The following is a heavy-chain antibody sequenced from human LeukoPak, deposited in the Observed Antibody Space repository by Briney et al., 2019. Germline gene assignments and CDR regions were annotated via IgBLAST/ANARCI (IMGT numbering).Heavy chain of an antibody. CDR2: INHSGST. CDR3: ASRTPYYYDSSGIDY. D-gene: IGHD3-22*01. J-gene: IGHJ4*02. Sequence: SETLSLTCAVSGGSISSSNWWSWVRPPPGKGLEWIGEINHSGSTNYNPSLKSRVTISVDTSKNQFSLKLSSVTAADTAVYYCASRTPYYYDSSGIDYWGQGTLVTVSS. CDR1: GGSISSSNW. V-gene: IGHV4-4*02.